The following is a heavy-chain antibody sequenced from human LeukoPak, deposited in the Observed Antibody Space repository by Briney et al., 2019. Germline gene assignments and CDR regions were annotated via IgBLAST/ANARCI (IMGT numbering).Heavy chain of an antibody. Sequence: PGGSLRLSCAASGFTFSSYWMSWVRQAPGKGLEWVANIKQDGSEKYYVDSVKGRFTISRDNAKDSLYLQMNSLRAEDTAVYYCASGITMVRGVITDYWGQGTLVTVSS. CDR2: IKQDGSEK. J-gene: IGHJ4*02. CDR3: ASGITMVRGVITDY. CDR1: GFTFSSYW. D-gene: IGHD3-10*01. V-gene: IGHV3-7*01.